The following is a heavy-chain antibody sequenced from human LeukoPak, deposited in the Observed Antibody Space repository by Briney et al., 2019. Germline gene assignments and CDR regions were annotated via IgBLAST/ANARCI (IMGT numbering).Heavy chain of an antibody. J-gene: IGHJ4*02. CDR3: ARGRENDYGDYEGLLDY. CDR1: GGSFSGYY. CDR2: INHSGST. V-gene: IGHV4-34*09. D-gene: IGHD4-17*01. Sequence: SETLSLTCAVYGGSFSGYYWSWIRQPPGKGLEWIGEINHSGSTYYDPSLKSRVTISVDTSKNQFSLKLSSVTAADTAVYYCARGRENDYGDYEGLLDYWGQGTLVTVSS.